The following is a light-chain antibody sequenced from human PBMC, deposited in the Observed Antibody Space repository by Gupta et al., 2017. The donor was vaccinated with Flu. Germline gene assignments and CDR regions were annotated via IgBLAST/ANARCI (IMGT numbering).Light chain of an antibody. CDR3: QQYGSSPPLIT. CDR1: QSVSSSS. CDR2: GAS. J-gene: IGKJ3*01. V-gene: IGKV3-20*01. Sequence: LSLSPGERATLSCRGSQSVSSSSLAWYQQKPGQAPRLLIYGASSRAGGIPDRFSGSGSGTDFTLTISRLEPEDFAVYYCQQYGSSPPLITFGPGTKVDLK.